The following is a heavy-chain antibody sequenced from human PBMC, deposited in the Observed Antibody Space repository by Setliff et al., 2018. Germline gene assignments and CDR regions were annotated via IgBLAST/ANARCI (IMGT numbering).Heavy chain of an antibody. Sequence: GGSLRLSCAASGFTFNNFGMIWVRQAPGKGLEWVSGISAGGSRTYYADSVKGRFTISRDNSKSTLYLQMNSLRPEDTAVYYCVKEGIAATGTAFDIWGQGTMVTVSS. D-gene: IGHD6-13*01. V-gene: IGHV3-23*01. J-gene: IGHJ3*02. CDR2: ISAGGSRT. CDR3: VKEGIAATGTAFDI. CDR1: GFTFNNFG.